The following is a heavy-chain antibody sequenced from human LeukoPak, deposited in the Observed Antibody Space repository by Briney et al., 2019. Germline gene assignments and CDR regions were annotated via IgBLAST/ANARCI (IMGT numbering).Heavy chain of an antibody. CDR1: GYTFTSYG. Sequence: ASVKVSCKASGYTFTSYGIIWVRQAPGQGLEWMGWISAYNGNTNYAQKLQGRVTMTTDTSTSTAYMELRSLRSDDTAVYYCARDSGGRYYYDSSGYLPFDYWGQGTLVTVSS. D-gene: IGHD3-22*01. CDR3: ARDSGGRYYYDSSGYLPFDY. CDR2: ISAYNGNT. V-gene: IGHV1-18*01. J-gene: IGHJ4*02.